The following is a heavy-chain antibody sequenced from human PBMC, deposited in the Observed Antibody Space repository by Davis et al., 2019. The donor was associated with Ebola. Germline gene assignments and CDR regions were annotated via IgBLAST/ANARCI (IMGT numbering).Heavy chain of an antibody. CDR1: GGSISSSSYY. Sequence: PGGSLRLSCTVSGGSISSSSYYWGWIRQPPGKGLEWIGSIYYSGSTYYNPSLKSRVTISVDTSKNQFSLKLSSVTAADTAVYYCARVEPAASSPSYYYMDVWGKGTTVTVSS. CDR2: IYYSGST. V-gene: IGHV4-39*07. J-gene: IGHJ6*03. CDR3: ARVEPAASSPSYYYMDV. D-gene: IGHD2-2*01.